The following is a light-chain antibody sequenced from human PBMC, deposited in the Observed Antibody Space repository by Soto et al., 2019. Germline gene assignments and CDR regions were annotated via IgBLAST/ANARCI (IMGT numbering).Light chain of an antibody. CDR1: QGIRRA. CDR2: GAS. V-gene: IGKV1-17*01. CDR3: LQHNSLPLT. J-gene: IGKJ2*01. Sequence: DIQMTQSPSSLAASVGDRVTITCRASQGIRRALVWYQQKPGKAPKRLIYGASSLQSGVPSRFSGTGSGTEFTLTINSLQPEDFATYYCLQHNSLPLTFGQGTKLEIK.